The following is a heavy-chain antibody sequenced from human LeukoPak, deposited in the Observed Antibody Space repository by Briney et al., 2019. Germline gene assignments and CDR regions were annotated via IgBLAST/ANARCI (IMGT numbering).Heavy chain of an antibody. Sequence: PLETLSLTCTVSGGSLSSYYWTWIRQPPGKGLEWIGYIYYSGSTNYNPSLKSRVTISVDTSKNQFSLKLSSVTAADTAVYYCARGWQWLVHDYWGQGTLVTVSS. CDR3: ARGWQWLVHDY. CDR1: GGSLSSYY. V-gene: IGHV4-59*01. J-gene: IGHJ4*02. CDR2: IYYSGST. D-gene: IGHD6-19*01.